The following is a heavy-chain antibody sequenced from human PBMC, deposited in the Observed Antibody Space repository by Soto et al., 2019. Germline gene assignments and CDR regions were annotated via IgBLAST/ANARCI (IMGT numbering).Heavy chain of an antibody. V-gene: IGHV3-15*01. CDR1: GFTFSNAW. J-gene: IGHJ4*02. D-gene: IGHD3-10*01. CDR2: IKSKTDGGTT. Sequence: GGSLRLSCAASGFTFSNAWMSWVRQAPGKGLEWVGRIKSKTDGGTTDYAAPVKGRFTISRDDSKNTLYLQMNSLKTEDTAVYYCTTVGTMVRGVPKSYWGQGTLVTVSS. CDR3: TTVGTMVRGVPKSY.